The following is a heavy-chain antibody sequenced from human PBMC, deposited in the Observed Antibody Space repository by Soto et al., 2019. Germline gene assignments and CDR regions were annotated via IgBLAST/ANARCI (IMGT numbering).Heavy chain of an antibody. CDR1: GGSISSSNW. Sequence: SETLSLTCAVSGGSISSSNWWSWVRQPPGKGLEWIGEIYHSGSTNYNPSLKSRVTISVDKSKNQFSLKLSSVTAADPAVYYCARDLRRYYYDSSGYFDYWGQGTLVTVSS. J-gene: IGHJ4*02. CDR2: IYHSGST. CDR3: ARDLRRYYYDSSGYFDY. V-gene: IGHV4-4*02. D-gene: IGHD3-22*01.